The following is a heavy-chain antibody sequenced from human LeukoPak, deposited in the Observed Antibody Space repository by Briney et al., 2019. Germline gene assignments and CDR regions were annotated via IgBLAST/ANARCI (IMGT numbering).Heavy chain of an antibody. Sequence: SETLSLTCTVSGGSISSSSYYWGWIRQPPGKGLEWIGSIYYSGSTNYNPSLKSRVTISVDTSKNQFSLKLSSVTAADTAVYYCARHLGIAAAAFDYWGQGTLVTVSS. CDR2: IYYSGST. D-gene: IGHD6-13*01. CDR3: ARHLGIAAAAFDY. CDR1: GGSISSSSYY. J-gene: IGHJ4*02. V-gene: IGHV4-39*01.